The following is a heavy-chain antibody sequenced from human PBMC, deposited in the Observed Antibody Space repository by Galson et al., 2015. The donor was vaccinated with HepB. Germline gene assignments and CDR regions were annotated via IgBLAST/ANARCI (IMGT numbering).Heavy chain of an antibody. J-gene: IGHJ6*02. CDR2: INTNTGNP. CDR1: GYTFTSYA. CDR3: ARDGGSGDAAYYYGSGSYYPYYYYGMDV. Sequence: SVKVSCKASGYTFTSYAMNWVRQAPGQGLEWMGWINTNTGNPTYAQGFTGRFVFSLDTSVSTAYLQISSLKAEDTAVYYCARDGGSGDAAYYYGSGSYYPYYYYGMDVWGQGTTVTVSS. D-gene: IGHD3-10*01. V-gene: IGHV7-4-1*02.